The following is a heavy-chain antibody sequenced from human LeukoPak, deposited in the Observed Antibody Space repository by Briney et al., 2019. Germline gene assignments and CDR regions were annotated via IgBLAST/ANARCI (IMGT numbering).Heavy chain of an antibody. Sequence: PSETLSLTCTVSGVSISSGIYYWNWIRQPAGKGLEWIGRVYTSGSTNYNPFLKSRVTISLDTSKNQFSLKLSSVTAADTAVYYCARRGEYWGQGTLVTVSS. D-gene: IGHD2/OR15-2a*01. CDR1: GVSISSGIYY. CDR2: VYTSGST. CDR3: ARRGEY. V-gene: IGHV4-61*02. J-gene: IGHJ4*02.